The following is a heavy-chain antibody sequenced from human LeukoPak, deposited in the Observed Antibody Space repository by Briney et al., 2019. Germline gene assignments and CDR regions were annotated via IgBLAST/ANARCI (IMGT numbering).Heavy chain of an antibody. J-gene: IGHJ4*02. D-gene: IGHD3-9*01. Sequence: PSETLSLTCTVSGGSISSGGYYWSWIRQHPGKGLEWIGYIYYSGGTYYNPSLKSRVTISVDTSKNQFSLKLSSVTAADTAVYYCSSRLLTGSDYWGQGTLVTVSS. CDR2: IYYSGGT. V-gene: IGHV4-30-4*08. CDR1: GGSISSGGYY. CDR3: SSRLLTGSDY.